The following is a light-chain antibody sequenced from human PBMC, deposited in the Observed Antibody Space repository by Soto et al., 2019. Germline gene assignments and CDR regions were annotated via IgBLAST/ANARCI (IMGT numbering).Light chain of an antibody. CDR1: SSDIGRYNL. V-gene: IGLV2-23*02. CDR3: SLYAGTNTFM. Sequence: QSVLTQPASVSGSPGQSITISCTGTSSDIGRYNLVSWYQQHPGKPPKLMIYEATKRPSGVSNRFSGSKSGNTASLTISGLQAEDEADYYCSLYAGTNTFMFGGGTKLIVL. CDR2: EAT. J-gene: IGLJ3*02.